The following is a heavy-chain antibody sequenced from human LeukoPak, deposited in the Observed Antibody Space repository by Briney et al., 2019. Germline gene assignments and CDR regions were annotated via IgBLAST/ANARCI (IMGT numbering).Heavy chain of an antibody. CDR1: GGSISSSSYY. D-gene: IGHD6-13*01. V-gene: IGHV4-39*07. CDR2: IYYSGST. Sequence: SETLSLTCTVSGGSISSSSYYWGWIRQPPGKGLEWIGSIYYSGSTYYNPSLKSRVTISVDTSKNQFSLKLSSVTAADTAVYYCARAKRQLVWDAFDIWGQGTMVTISS. CDR3: ARAKRQLVWDAFDI. J-gene: IGHJ3*02.